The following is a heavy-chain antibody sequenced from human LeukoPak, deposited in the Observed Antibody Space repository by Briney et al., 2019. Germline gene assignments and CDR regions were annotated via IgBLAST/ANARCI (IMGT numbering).Heavy chain of an antibody. J-gene: IGHJ3*02. CDR2: IYYSGST. D-gene: IGHD3-10*01. V-gene: IGHV4-39*01. CDR3: ASPFGELSLGAFDI. CDR1: GGSISSSSYY. Sequence: PSETLSLTCTVSGGSISSSSYYWGWIRQPPGKGLEWIGSIYYSGSTYYNPSLKSRVTISVDTSKNQFSLKLSSVTAADTAVYYCASPFGELSLGAFDIWGQGTMVTVSS.